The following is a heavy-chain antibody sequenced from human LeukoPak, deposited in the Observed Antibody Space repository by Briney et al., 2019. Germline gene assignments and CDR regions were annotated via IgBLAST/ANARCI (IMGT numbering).Heavy chain of an antibody. CDR1: GGSFSGYY. J-gene: IGHJ4*02. Sequence: SETLSLTCAVYGGSFSGYYWSWIRQPPGKGLEWIGEINHSGSTNYSPSLKSRVTISVDTSKNQFSLKLSSVTAADTAVYYCARERYGSGSYYFDYWGQGTLVTVSS. V-gene: IGHV4-34*01. CDR2: INHSGST. CDR3: ARERYGSGSYYFDY. D-gene: IGHD3-10*01.